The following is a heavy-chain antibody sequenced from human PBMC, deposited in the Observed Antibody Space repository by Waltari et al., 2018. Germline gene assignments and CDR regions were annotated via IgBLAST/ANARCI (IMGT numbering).Heavy chain of an antibody. Sequence: EVQLVESGGDLVQPGGSLRPSCAASCLRLGSLRMHWVRQAPGKGPVWVSRIHNDGSGTRYADSVEGRFTISRDNTKNTLYLQMNSLRVEDTAVYYCARGGHVDWLPPDYWGQGTLVTVSS. V-gene: IGHV3-74*01. CDR2: IHNDGSGT. CDR1: CLRLGSLR. D-gene: IGHD3-9*01. J-gene: IGHJ4*02. CDR3: ARGGHVDWLPPDY.